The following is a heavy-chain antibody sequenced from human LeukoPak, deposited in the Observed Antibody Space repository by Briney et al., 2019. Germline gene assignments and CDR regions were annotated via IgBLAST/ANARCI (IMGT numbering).Heavy chain of an antibody. CDR3: ARLSSRYCSSTSCYGQPIDY. Sequence: GEPRKISGKGSGSTFTSYWIGWVRKLPGKGLEWMGIIYPGDSDTRYSPSFQGQVTISADKSISTAYLQWSSLKASDTAMYYCARLSSRYCSSTSCYGQPIDYWGQGTLVTVSS. V-gene: IGHV5-51*01. CDR2: IYPGDSDT. J-gene: IGHJ4*02. D-gene: IGHD2-2*01. CDR1: GSTFTSYW.